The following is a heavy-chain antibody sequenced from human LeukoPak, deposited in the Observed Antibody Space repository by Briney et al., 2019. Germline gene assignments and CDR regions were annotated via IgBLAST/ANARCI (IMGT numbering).Heavy chain of an antibody. CDR2: ISSSSSYI. CDR3: AREWELSRPIDY. Sequence: PGRSLRLSCAASGFTFSSYSMNWVRQAPGKGLEWVSSISSSSSYIYYADSVKGRFTISRDNAKNSLYLQMNSLRAEDTAVYYCAREWELSRPIDYWGQGTLVTVSS. J-gene: IGHJ4*02. V-gene: IGHV3-21*01. D-gene: IGHD1-26*01. CDR1: GFTFSSYS.